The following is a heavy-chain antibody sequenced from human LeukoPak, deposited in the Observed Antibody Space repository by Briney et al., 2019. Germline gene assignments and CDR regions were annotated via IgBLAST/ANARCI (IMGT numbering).Heavy chain of an antibody. CDR1: GYAFTSYA. CDR3: ARDVEYYYGSGSYYNLIALDY. V-gene: IGHV7-4-1*02. J-gene: IGHJ4*02. D-gene: IGHD3-10*01. Sequence: ASVKVSCKASGYAFTSYAMNWVRQAPGQGVGWMGWINTNTGNPMYAQGFTGRFVFSLDTSVSTAYLQISSLKAEDTAVYYCARDVEYYYGSGSYYNLIALDYWGQGTLVTVSS. CDR2: INTNTGNP.